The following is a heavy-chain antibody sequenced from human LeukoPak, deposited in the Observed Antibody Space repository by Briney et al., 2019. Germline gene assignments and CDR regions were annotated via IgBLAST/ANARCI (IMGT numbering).Heavy chain of an antibody. Sequence: GGSLRLSCAASGFTFSSYGMHWVRQAPGKGLEWVAFIRYDGSNKYYADSVKGRFTISRDNSKNTLYLQMNSLRAEDTAVYYCASLVIVADAFDIWGQGTLVTVSS. V-gene: IGHV3-30*02. D-gene: IGHD3-22*01. CDR2: IRYDGSNK. CDR1: GFTFSSYG. J-gene: IGHJ3*02. CDR3: ASLVIVADAFDI.